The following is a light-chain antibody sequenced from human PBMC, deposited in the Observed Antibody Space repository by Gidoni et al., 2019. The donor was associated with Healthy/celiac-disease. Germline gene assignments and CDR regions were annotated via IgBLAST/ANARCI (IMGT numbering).Light chain of an antibody. Sequence: DIVMTQSPESLAVSLVERATINCKSSQSCLYSSKTKNYLTWYQQKPGQPPKLLSRQTPWLCLWARGPSSTRESGVPDRFSGSGSGTDFTLTISRLQAEDVAVYYCQQYYSTPWTFGQGTKVEIK. CDR2: WARGPSS. V-gene: IGKV4-1*01. CDR3: QQYYSTPWT. CDR1: QSCLYSSKTKNY. J-gene: IGKJ1*01.